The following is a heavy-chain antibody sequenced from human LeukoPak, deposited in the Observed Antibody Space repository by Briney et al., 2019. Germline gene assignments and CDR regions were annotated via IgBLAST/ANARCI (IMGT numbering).Heavy chain of an antibody. CDR1: GGTCSSYA. Sequence: SVKVSCKASGGTCSSYAISWVRQAPGQGLEWMGGIIPIFGTANYAQKFQGRVTITADESTSTAYMELSSLRSEDTAVYYCARDRSDYYDSSGYYPLDYWGQGNLVTVSS. D-gene: IGHD3-22*01. CDR3: ARDRSDYYDSSGYYPLDY. V-gene: IGHV1-69*01. CDR2: IIPIFGTA. J-gene: IGHJ4*02.